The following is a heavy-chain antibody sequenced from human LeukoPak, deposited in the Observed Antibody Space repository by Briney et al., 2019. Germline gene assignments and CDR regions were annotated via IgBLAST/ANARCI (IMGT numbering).Heavy chain of an antibody. CDR3: ARTWELLPDFDY. Sequence: QPGGSLRHSCAASGFTFSSYWMHWVRQAPGKGLVWVSRINSDGSSTSYADSVKGRFTISRDNAKNTLYLQMNSLRAEDTAVYYCARTWELLPDFDYWGQGTLVTVSS. V-gene: IGHV3-74*01. CDR2: INSDGSST. J-gene: IGHJ4*02. CDR1: GFTFSSYW. D-gene: IGHD1-26*01.